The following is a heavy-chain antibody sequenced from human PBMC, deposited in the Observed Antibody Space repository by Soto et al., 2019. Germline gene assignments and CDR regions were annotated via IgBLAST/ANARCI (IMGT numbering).Heavy chain of an antibody. V-gene: IGHV3-23*01. CDR3: AKGRRVGQMYFDI. J-gene: IGHJ3*02. CDR1: GFPFSSYA. Sequence: GGSLRLSCAASGFPFSSYAMNWVRQAPGKGLEWVSVISGSGDSTYYADSVKGRFTISRDNSKNTLYLQMNNLRAEDTAVYYCAKGRRVGQMYFDIWGQGTMVTV. CDR2: ISGSGDST. D-gene: IGHD1-26*01.